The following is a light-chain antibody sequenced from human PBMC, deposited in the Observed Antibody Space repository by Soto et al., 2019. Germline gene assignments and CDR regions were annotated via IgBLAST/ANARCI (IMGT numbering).Light chain of an antibody. CDR3: QSYDTGLSGFVV. J-gene: IGLJ2*01. CDR2: GNS. Sequence: QSVLTQPPSVSGAPGQRVTISCTGSNSNIGAGYDVHWYQQLPGTAPKLLIYGNSNRPSGVPDRFSGSKSGTSASLAITGLQAEDEADDYCQSYDTGLSGFVVFGGGTKLTVL. CDR1: NSNIGAGYD. V-gene: IGLV1-40*01.